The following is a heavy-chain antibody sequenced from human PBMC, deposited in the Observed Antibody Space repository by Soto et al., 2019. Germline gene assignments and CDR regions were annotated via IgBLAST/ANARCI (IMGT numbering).Heavy chain of an antibody. V-gene: IGHV1-69*02. D-gene: IGHD1-26*01. CDR1: GGTFSSYI. J-gene: IGHJ4*02. Sequence: QVQLVQSGAEVKKPGSSVKVSCKASGGTFSSYIISWVRQAPGQGLEWMGRIIPILGIANYAQKFQGRVTITADKSTSTAYMELSSLRSEHTAVYYCARFPQTAIVGAAYFDYWGQGTLVTVSS. CDR3: ARFPQTAIVGAAYFDY. CDR2: IIPILGIA.